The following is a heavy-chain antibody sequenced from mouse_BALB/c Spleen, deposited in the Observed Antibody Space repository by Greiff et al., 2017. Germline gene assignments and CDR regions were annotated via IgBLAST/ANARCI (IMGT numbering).Heavy chain of an antibody. J-gene: IGHJ4*01. CDR3: TREDDGYYERSAMDY. CDR1: GYSFTSYW. D-gene: IGHD2-3*01. CDR2: IYPGNSDT. Sequence: EVQLQQSGTVLARPGASVKMSCKASGYSFTSYWMHWVNQRPGQGLEWIGAIYPGNSDTSYNQKFKGKAKLTAVTSASTAYMELSSLTNEDSAVYYCTREDDGYYERSAMDYWGQGTSVTVSS. V-gene: IGHV1-5*01.